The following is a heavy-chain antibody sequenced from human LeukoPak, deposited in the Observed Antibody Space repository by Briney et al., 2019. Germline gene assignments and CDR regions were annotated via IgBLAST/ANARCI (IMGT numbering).Heavy chain of an antibody. CDR1: GGSISGTNSY. D-gene: IGHD4-23*01. J-gene: IGHJ4*02. CDR2: IYYSGST. Sequence: SETLSLTCTVSGGSISGTNSYWGWIRQPPGKGLEWIGSIYYSGSTYYNPSLESRVTISVDTSKNQFSLKLSSVTAADTVVYYCARLGDYGGTPFDYWGQGTLVTVSS. CDR3: ARLGDYGGTPFDY. V-gene: IGHV4-39*01.